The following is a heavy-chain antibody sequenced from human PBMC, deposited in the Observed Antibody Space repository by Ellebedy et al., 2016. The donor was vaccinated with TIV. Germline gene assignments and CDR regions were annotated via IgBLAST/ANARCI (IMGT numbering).Heavy chain of an antibody. CDR2: IYSSGST. Sequence: SETLSLXCTVSGGSITNYYWTWIRQSAGKGLEWIGRIYSSGSTNYNPSLKTRVTMSVDTSKNQFSLKLSSVTAADTAVYYCARKLLSMSHVFDIWGQGTIVTVSS. CDR1: GGSITNYY. J-gene: IGHJ3*02. D-gene: IGHD2/OR15-2a*01. CDR3: ARKLLSMSHVFDI. V-gene: IGHV4-4*07.